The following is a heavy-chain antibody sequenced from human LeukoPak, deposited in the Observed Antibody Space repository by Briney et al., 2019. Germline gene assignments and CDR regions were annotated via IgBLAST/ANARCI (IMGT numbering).Heavy chain of an antibody. Sequence: ASVKVSCKASGYTFTGYYMHWVRQAPGQGLEWMGWINPNSGGTNYAQKFQGRVTMTRDTSISTAYMELSRLRSDDTAVYYCAFSYSSSTSCYGTTKWGQGTLVTVSS. CDR3: AFSYSSSTSCYGTTK. V-gene: IGHV1-2*02. D-gene: IGHD2-2*01. J-gene: IGHJ4*02. CDR1: GYTFTGYY. CDR2: INPNSGGT.